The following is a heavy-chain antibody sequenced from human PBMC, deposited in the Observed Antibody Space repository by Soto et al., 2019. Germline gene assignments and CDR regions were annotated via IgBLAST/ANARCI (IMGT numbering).Heavy chain of an antibody. Sequence: QVQLVESGGGVVQPGRSLRLSCAASGFTFSSYGMHWVRQAPGKGLEWVAVISYDGSNKYYADSVKGRFTISRDNSKNTLYLQMNSLRAEDTAVYYCAKEWPYSSGWYGYDYWGQGTLFTVSS. D-gene: IGHD6-19*01. CDR3: AKEWPYSSGWYGYDY. CDR2: ISYDGSNK. J-gene: IGHJ4*02. CDR1: GFTFSSYG. V-gene: IGHV3-30*18.